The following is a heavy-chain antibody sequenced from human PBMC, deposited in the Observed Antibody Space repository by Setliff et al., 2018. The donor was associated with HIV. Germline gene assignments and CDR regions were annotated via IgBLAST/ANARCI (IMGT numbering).Heavy chain of an antibody. V-gene: IGHV4-61*05. Sequence: PSETLSLTCTVSGDSISSNNYYWSWIRQPPGKGLEWIGYIYYSGTTKYNPSLKSRVTISVDTSKNQFSLKLSSVTAADTAVYYCASLNYYDSSGYYPHWGQGTLVTVSS. J-gene: IGHJ4*02. CDR3: ASLNYYDSSGYYPH. D-gene: IGHD3-22*01. CDR2: IYYSGTT. CDR1: GDSISSNNYY.